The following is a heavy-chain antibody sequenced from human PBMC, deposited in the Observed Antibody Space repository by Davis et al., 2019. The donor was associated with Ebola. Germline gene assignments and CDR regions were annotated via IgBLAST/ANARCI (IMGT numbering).Heavy chain of an antibody. CDR2: IYYSGST. CDR1: GGSISSSSYY. Sequence: SETLSLTCTVSGGSISSSSYYWGWIRQPPGKGLEWIGSIYYSGSTYYNPSLTSRVTISVDTSKNQFSLKLSSVTAADTAVYYCASHSSGWSNDAFDIWGQGTMVTVSS. V-gene: IGHV4-39*01. J-gene: IGHJ3*02. CDR3: ASHSSGWSNDAFDI. D-gene: IGHD6-19*01.